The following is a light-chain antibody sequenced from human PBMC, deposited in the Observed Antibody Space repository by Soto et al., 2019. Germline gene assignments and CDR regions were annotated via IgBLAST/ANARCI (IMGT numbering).Light chain of an antibody. CDR3: QQRSNWPT. Sequence: EIVLTQSPATLSLSPGERATLSCRASQSVSSYLAWYQQKPGQAPRLLIHDASNMATGIPARFSGSGSGTDFTLTISSLEREDVAVYYCQQRSNWPTFGGGTKVEIK. CDR1: QSVSSY. CDR2: DAS. J-gene: IGKJ4*01. V-gene: IGKV3-11*01.